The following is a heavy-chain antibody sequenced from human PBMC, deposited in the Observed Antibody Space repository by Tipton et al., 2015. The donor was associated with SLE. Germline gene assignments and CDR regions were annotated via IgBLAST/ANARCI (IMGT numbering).Heavy chain of an antibody. CDR1: GGSISSGGYY. D-gene: IGHD2-2*01. CDR3: AREGCSSTSCYGYYYMDV. V-gene: IGHV4-31*03. CDR2: IYYSGST. Sequence: LSLTCTVSGGSISSGGYYWSWIRQHPGKGLEWIGYIYYSGSTYYNPSLKSRVTISVDTSKNQFSLKLSSVTAADTAVHYCAREGCSSTSCYGYYYMDVWGKGTTVTVSS. J-gene: IGHJ6*03.